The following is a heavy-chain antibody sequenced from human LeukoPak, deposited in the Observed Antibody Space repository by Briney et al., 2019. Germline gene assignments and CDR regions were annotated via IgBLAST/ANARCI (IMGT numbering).Heavy chain of an antibody. J-gene: IGHJ6*04. CDR2: ISSSSSYI. CDR1: GFTFSS. D-gene: IGHD3-10*01. V-gene: IGHV3-21*01. CDR3: ARDRVVAGYYYGMDV. Sequence: GGSLRLSCAASGFTFSSMNWVRQAPGQGLGWGSSISSSSSYIYYANSVKGRFTISRDNAKNSLYLQMNSLRAEDTAVYYCARDRVVAGYYYGMDVWGKGTTVTVSS.